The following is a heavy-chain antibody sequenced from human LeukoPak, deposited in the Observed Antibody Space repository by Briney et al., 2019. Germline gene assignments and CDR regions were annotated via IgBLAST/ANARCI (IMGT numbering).Heavy chain of an antibody. J-gene: IGHJ3*02. CDR2: IKQDGSQK. CDR3: ARGGTYDI. CDR1: GFTYSRYW. Sequence: GGSLRLSCVVSGFTYSRYWMTWFRQAPGKGLEWVANIKQDGSQKNYVDSVKGRFTISRDNAKKSPYLQMNSLRGEDTAVYFCARGGTYDIWGQGTRVTVSS. V-gene: IGHV3-7*01.